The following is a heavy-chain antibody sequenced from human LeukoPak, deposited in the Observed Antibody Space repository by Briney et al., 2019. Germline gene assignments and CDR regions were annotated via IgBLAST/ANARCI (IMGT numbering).Heavy chain of an antibody. Sequence: GGSLRLSCAASGFTFSSYGMHWVRQAPGKGLEWVAVISYDGSNKYYADSVKGRFTTSRDNSKNTLHLQMNSLRAEDTAVYYCAKDSRDGFLPDYWGQGTLVTVSS. J-gene: IGHJ4*02. CDR2: ISYDGSNK. D-gene: IGHD5-24*01. CDR1: GFTFSSYG. CDR3: AKDSRDGFLPDY. V-gene: IGHV3-30*18.